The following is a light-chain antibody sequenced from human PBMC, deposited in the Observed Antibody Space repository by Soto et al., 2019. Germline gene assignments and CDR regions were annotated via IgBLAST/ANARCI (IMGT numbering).Light chain of an antibody. Sequence: DIQMTQSPSSLSASVGDSVTITCRASQSISHFLNWYQQKPWKAPKLLIYAASTLESGVPSRFSGSASGTDFTLTISSLLPEDFATYYCQQSYNNPRTFGQGTILEIK. CDR3: QQSYNNPRT. CDR2: AAS. CDR1: QSISHF. V-gene: IGKV1-39*01. J-gene: IGKJ2*01.